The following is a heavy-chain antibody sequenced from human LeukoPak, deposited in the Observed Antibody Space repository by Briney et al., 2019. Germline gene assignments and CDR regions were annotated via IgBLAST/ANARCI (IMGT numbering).Heavy chain of an antibody. Sequence: GGSLRLSCTASGFTFSAYSMNWVRQAPGKGLQWVSSISSSTVYMSYADSVKGRFTISRDNAQNSLYLQMNSLRAEDTAAYYCARYSIAGSHDYWGQGSLVTVSS. J-gene: IGHJ4*02. V-gene: IGHV3-21*01. CDR2: ISSSTVYM. CDR3: ARYSIAGSHDY. CDR1: GFTFSAYS. D-gene: IGHD1-26*01.